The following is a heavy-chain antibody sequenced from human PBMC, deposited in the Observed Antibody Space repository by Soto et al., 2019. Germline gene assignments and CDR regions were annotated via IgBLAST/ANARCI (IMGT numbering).Heavy chain of an antibody. D-gene: IGHD3-9*01. CDR3: ARECREYDILTGYYSPDYFDY. J-gene: IGHJ4*02. CDR2: ISAYNGNT. V-gene: IGHV1-18*01. CDR1: GYTFTSYG. Sequence: GASVKVSCKASGYTFTSYGISWVRQAPGQGLEWMGWISAYNGNTNYAQKLQGRVTMTTDTSTSTAYMELRSLRSEDTAVYYCARECREYDILTGYYSPDYFDYWGQGTLVTVSS.